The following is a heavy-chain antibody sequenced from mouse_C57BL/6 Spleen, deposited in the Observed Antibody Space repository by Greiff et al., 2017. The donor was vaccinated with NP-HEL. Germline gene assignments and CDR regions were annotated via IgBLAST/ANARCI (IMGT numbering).Heavy chain of an antibody. V-gene: IGHV2-6*01. CDR3: ASTYGNYVPFAY. Sequence: VHLVESGPGLVAPSQSLSITCTVSGFSLTSYGVDWVRQSPGKGLEWLGVIWGVGSTNYNSALKSRLSISKDNSKSQVFLKMNSLQTDDTAMYYCASTYGNYVPFAYWGQGTLVTVSA. D-gene: IGHD2-1*01. CDR1: GFSLTSYG. CDR2: IWGVGST. J-gene: IGHJ3*01.